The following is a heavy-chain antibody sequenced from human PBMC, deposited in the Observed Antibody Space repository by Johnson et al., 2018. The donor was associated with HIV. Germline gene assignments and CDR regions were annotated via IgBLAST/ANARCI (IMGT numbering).Heavy chain of an antibody. CDR1: GFTFSDYY. D-gene: IGHD3-3*01. Sequence: QVQLVESGGGLVQPGGSLRLSCAASGFTFSDYYMSWIRQTPGKGLEWVSYISSSGTSVYYADSVKGRFSISRDNAKHSLYLQMNSLRAEDTAVYYCASGVVTLSFDIWGQGTMVTVSS. CDR3: ASGVVTLSFDI. CDR2: ISSSGTSV. J-gene: IGHJ3*02. V-gene: IGHV3-11*04.